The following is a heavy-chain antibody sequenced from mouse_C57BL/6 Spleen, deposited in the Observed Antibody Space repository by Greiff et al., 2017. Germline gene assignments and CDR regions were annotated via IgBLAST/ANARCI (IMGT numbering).Heavy chain of an antibody. Sequence: EVQLQQSGPELVKPGASVKIPCKASGYTFTDYNMDWVKQSHGKSLEWIGDINPNNGGTIYNQKFKGKATLTVDKSSSTAYMELRSLTSEDTAVYYCASGSSDYYGSSYGFAYWGQGTLVTVSA. CDR3: ASGSSDYYGSSYGFAY. CDR2: INPNNGGT. J-gene: IGHJ3*01. V-gene: IGHV1-18*01. D-gene: IGHD1-1*01. CDR1: GYTFTDYN.